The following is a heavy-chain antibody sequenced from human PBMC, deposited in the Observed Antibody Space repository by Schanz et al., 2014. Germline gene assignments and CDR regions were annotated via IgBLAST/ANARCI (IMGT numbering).Heavy chain of an antibody. CDR2: ISGSGGRT. V-gene: IGHV3-23*01. D-gene: IGHD3-22*01. CDR1: GFNFNNFA. CDR3: ARKMKVGVYGGRGHDSLDI. Sequence: EVQLLESGGGLVQPGGSLRLSCAASGFNFNNFAMTWVRQAPGKGLEWVIVISGSGGRTYYADSVRGRFTISRDNSKNTLYLQMNTLRAEDTAVYYCARKMKVGVYGGRGHDSLDIWGQGTMVTVSS. J-gene: IGHJ3*02.